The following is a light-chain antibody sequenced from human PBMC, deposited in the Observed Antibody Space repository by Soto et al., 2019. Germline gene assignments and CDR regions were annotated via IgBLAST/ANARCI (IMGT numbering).Light chain of an antibody. J-gene: IGKJ1*01. CDR2: GAS. CDR3: QQYGNSPQT. Sequence: EIVLTQSPGTLSLSPGERVTLSCRASQSVNSSYFAWYQHKPGQAPGLLIYGASTRATGIPDRFSGSGSGTDFTLTIARLEPGDFAVYYCQQYGNSPQTFGQGTKVDI. V-gene: IGKV3-20*01. CDR1: QSVNSSY.